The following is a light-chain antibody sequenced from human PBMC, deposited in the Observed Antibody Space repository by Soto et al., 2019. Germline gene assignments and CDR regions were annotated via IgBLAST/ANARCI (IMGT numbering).Light chain of an antibody. CDR1: SSDVGGYNY. CDR2: DVS. CDR3: SSYTSSSTYV. J-gene: IGLJ1*01. V-gene: IGLV2-14*01. Sequence: QSALTQPASVSGSPGQSITISCTGTSSDVGGYNYVSWYQQHPAKAPKLMIYDVSSRPSGVSNRFSGSKSGNTASLTISGLQVETEADYYGSSYTSSSTYVFGPGTKLTVL.